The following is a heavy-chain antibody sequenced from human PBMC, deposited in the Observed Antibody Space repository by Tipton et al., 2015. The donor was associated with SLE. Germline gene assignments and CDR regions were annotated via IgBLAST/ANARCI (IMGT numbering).Heavy chain of an antibody. J-gene: IGHJ3*01. CDR1: GFTFSNYW. V-gene: IGHV3-7*01. CDR2: IKQDGSEK. CDR3: VRRWDAFVV. Sequence: SLRLSCAGSGFTFSNYWMSWVRQAPGKGLEWVADIKQDGSEKLYVDSVKDRFLISRDNALHSLYLQMNRLRVDDTARYFCVRRWDAFVVWGQGTAVTVSS.